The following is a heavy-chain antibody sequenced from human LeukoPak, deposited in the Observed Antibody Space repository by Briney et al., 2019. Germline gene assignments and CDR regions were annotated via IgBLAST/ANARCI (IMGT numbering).Heavy chain of an antibody. J-gene: IGHJ4*02. V-gene: IGHV2-70*11. CDR2: IDWGDDK. CDR3: ARNLGGYPSDY. Sequence: SGPTLVNPTQTLTLTCTFSGFSLTTRGLCVSWIRQPPGKALEWLARIDWGDDKYYSTSLETRLTISKDTSKNQVVLRMTNMDPVDTATYYCARNLGGYPSDYWGQGTLVTVSS. CDR1: GFSLTTRGLC. D-gene: IGHD6-25*01.